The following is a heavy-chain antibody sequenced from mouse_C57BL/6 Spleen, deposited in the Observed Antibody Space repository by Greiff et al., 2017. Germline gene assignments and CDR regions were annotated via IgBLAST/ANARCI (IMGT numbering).Heavy chain of an antibody. Sequence: ESGPGLVKPSQSLSLTCSVTGYSITSGYYWNWIRQFPGNKLEWMGYISYDGSNNYNPSLKNRISITRDTSKNQFFLKLNSVTTEDTATYYCARDAGDSSGRFAYWGQGTLVTVSA. D-gene: IGHD3-2*02. V-gene: IGHV3-6*01. CDR3: ARDAGDSSGRFAY. CDR2: ISYDGSN. CDR1: GYSITSGYY. J-gene: IGHJ3*01.